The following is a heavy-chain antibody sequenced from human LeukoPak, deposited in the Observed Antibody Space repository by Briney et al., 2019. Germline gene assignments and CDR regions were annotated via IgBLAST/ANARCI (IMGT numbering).Heavy chain of an antibody. V-gene: IGHV3-7*01. J-gene: IGHJ4*02. D-gene: IGHD5-18*01. Sequence: GGSLRVSCAASGFSFSSYWMSWVRQAPGKGLEGVANIKQDGSEKYYVDSVKGRFTISRDNAKNLLYLQMNSLRAEDTAVYYCARQTAPPDYWGQGSLVTVSS. CDR2: IKQDGSEK. CDR3: ARQTAPPDY. CDR1: GFSFSSYW.